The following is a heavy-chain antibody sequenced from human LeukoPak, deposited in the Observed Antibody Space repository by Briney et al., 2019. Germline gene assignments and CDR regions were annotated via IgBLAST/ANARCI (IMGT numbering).Heavy chain of an antibody. CDR3: ARLHPSFDY. D-gene: IGHD4-11*01. Sequence: GGSLRLSCAASGFTFSSSAMSWVRQVPGKGLEWVSGISASGGSTYYADSVRGRFTISRDNSKNTLYLQMNSLRAEDTAVYYCARLHPSFDYWGQGTLVTVSS. CDR2: ISASGGST. CDR1: GFTFSSSA. J-gene: IGHJ4*02. V-gene: IGHV3-23*01.